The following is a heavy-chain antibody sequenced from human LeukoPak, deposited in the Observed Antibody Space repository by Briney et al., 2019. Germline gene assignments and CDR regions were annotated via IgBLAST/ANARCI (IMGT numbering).Heavy chain of an antibody. CDR1: GYTFTSYG. Sequence: GASVKVSCKASGYTFTSYGISWVRQAPGQGLEWMGWISAYNGNTNYAQKLQGRVTMTTDTSTSTAYMELRSLRSDDTAVYYCARGGVNDILTGYYGPQFDAFDIWGQGTMVTVSS. CDR3: ARGGVNDILTGYYGPQFDAFDI. D-gene: IGHD3-9*01. J-gene: IGHJ3*02. CDR2: ISAYNGNT. V-gene: IGHV1-18*01.